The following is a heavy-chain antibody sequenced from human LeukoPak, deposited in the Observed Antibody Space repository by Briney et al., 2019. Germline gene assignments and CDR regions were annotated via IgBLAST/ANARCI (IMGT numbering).Heavy chain of an antibody. J-gene: IGHJ5*02. CDR2: ISGSGGST. CDR3: ARDPSSGWYLKGWFDP. V-gene: IGHV3-23*01. CDR1: GFTFSSYG. D-gene: IGHD6-19*01. Sequence: GGTLRLSCAASGFTFSSYGMSWVRQAPGKGLEWVPAISGSGGSTYYADSVKGRFTISRDNSKNTLYLQMNSLRAEDTAVYYCARDPSSGWYLKGWFDPWGQGTLVTVSS.